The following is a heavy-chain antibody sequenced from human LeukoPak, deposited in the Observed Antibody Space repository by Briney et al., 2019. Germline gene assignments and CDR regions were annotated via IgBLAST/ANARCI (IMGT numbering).Heavy chain of an antibody. CDR1: GYTFTAHY. CDR3: ARDLDNWNYDPFAY. V-gene: IGHV1-2*02. CDR2: INPDSGGT. J-gene: IGHJ4*02. Sequence: ASVRVSCKTSGYTFTAHYLHWVRQAPGQGLQWMGWINPDSGGTNYAQTFQGRVTMSSDTSVDTAYMELTSLTSDDSAVYYCARDLDNWNYDPFAYWGQGTLVTVSS. D-gene: IGHD1-7*01.